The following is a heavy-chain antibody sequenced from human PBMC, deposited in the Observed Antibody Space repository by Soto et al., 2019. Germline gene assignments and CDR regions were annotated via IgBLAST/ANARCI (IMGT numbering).Heavy chain of an antibody. Sequence: QVQLQESGPGLVKPSDTLSLTCAVSGCSISSSNWWGWIRQPPGKGLEWIGCIYYSGSTYYNPSLKRRVSMSVDTSMNQFSLKLTSVTALDTAVYYCARREIQGPIDYWGQGTLVTVSS. CDR1: GCSISSSNW. CDR2: IYYSGST. D-gene: IGHD1-26*01. CDR3: ARREIQGPIDY. J-gene: IGHJ4*02. V-gene: IGHV4-28*01.